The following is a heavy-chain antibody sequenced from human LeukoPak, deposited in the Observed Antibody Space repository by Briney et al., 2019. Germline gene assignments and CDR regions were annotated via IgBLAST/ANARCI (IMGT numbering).Heavy chain of an antibody. D-gene: IGHD5-18*01. CDR1: GFTVSSNC. CDR3: ARDAIPQGYSYGHGY. CDR2: IYSGGST. V-gene: IGHV3-53*01. J-gene: IGHJ4*02. Sequence: GGSLRLSCAASGFTVSSNCMSWVRQAPGKGLEWVSVIYSGGSTYYADSVKGRFTISRDNSKNTLYLQMNSLRDEDTAVYYCARDAIPQGYSYGHGYWGQGTLVTVSS.